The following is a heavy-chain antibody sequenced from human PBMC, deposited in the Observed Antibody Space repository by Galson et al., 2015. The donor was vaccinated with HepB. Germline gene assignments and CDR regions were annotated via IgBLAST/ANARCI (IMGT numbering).Heavy chain of an antibody. V-gene: IGHV6-1*01. D-gene: IGHD3-3*01. Sequence: CAISGDSVSSDSAAWNWIRQSPSRGLEWLGRTFYKSKWDSDYAVFVKSRITINADTSKNQFSLRLNSVTPEDTAVYYCARDLVRYTIFGVVETWGQGTLVTVSS. CDR1: GDSVSSDSAA. CDR2: TFYKSKWDS. J-gene: IGHJ4*02. CDR3: ARDLVRYTIFGVVET.